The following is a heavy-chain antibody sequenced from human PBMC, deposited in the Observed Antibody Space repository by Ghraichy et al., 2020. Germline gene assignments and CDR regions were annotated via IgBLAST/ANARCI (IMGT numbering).Heavy chain of an antibody. J-gene: IGHJ3*02. Sequence: LSLTCAASGFTFSSYSMNWVRQAPGKGLEWVSYISSSSSTIYYADSVKGRFTISRDNAKNSLYLQMNSLRAEDTAVYYCASTNYGGAFDIWGQGTMVTVSS. V-gene: IGHV3-48*01. CDR3: ASTNYGGAFDI. CDR1: GFTFSSYS. CDR2: ISSSSSTI. D-gene: IGHD4-17*01.